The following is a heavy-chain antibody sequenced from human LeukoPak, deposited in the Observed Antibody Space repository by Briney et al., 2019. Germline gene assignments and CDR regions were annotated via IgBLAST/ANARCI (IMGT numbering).Heavy chain of an antibody. J-gene: IGHJ4*02. CDR3: ARGFVLGAAKNYFDY. D-gene: IGHD2-21*02. CDR1: GFTFTNYA. CDR2: ISYDGTNK. V-gene: IGHV3-30-3*01. Sequence: GRSLRLSCAASGFTFTNYALHWVRQAPGKGLEWVAVISYDGTNKYYADSVKGRFTISRDNSKNTLSLQMNSLRAEDTALYYCARGFVLGAAKNYFDYWGQGALVTVSS.